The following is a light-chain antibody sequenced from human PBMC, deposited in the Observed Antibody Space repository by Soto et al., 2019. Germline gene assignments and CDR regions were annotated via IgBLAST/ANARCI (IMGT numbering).Light chain of an antibody. J-gene: IGLJ2*01. CDR1: SSDIGVFNY. CDR3: SSFASTYTLL. CDR2: EVT. Sequence: QSALTQPASVSGSPGQSITISCTGSSSDIGVFNYVSWYQQTPGNAPKIIIFEVTNRPSGVSNRFSGSKSGNTASLTISGLRAEDEADYYCSSFASTYTLLFGGGTKVTVL. V-gene: IGLV2-14*01.